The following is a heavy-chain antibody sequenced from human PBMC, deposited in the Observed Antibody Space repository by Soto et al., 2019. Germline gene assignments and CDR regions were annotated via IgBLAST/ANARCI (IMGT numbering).Heavy chain of an antibody. J-gene: IGHJ4*02. CDR2: IRSTPYGGTT. V-gene: IGHV3-49*03. Sequence: EVQLVESGGGLVQAGRSLRLSCTASGFTFGDFAMSWLRQAPGKGLEWVGFIRSTPYGGTTQYAASVKGRLTISRDDSKSIAYLQMNSLKTEDTAEYYCTRGRYYPPYYFDYWGQGTLVTVSS. CDR1: GFTFGDFA. CDR3: TRGRYYPPYYFDY. D-gene: IGHD3-22*01.